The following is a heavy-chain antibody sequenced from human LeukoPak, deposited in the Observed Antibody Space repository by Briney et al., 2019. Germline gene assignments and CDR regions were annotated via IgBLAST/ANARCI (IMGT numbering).Heavy chain of an antibody. D-gene: IGHD5-18*01. CDR3: AKLRQLWLPGYLDY. CDR2: ISGSGGST. Sequence: GGSLRLSCAASGFTFSSYAMSWVRQAPGKGLEWVSVISGSGGSTYYADSVKGRFTISRDNSKNTLYLQMNSLRAEDTALYYCAKLRQLWLPGYLDYWGQGTLVTVSS. CDR1: GFTFSSYA. J-gene: IGHJ4*02. V-gene: IGHV3-23*01.